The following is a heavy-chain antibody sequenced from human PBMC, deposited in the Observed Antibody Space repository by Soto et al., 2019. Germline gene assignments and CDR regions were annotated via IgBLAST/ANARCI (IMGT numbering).Heavy chain of an antibody. V-gene: IGHV3-48*02. CDR3: ARDRGTVTNDVGQDYGMDV. CDR2: INSGGNTI. CDR1: GFTFSAYN. Sequence: EAQRVQSGGALGQPGGPLRLACAASGFTFSAYNMNWVRQAPGKGLAWVAYINSGGNTIYYADYVKGRFTVSRDNAKNSLFLQGNSLRDEDTAVYYCARDRGTVTNDVGQDYGMDVWRHETTVTVS. J-gene: IGHJ6*02. D-gene: IGHD4-17*01.